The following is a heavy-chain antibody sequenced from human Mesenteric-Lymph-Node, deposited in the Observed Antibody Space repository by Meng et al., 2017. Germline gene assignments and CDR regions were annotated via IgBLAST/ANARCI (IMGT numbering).Heavy chain of an antibody. CDR1: GSSISSNGYF. D-gene: IGHD3-10*01. CDR2: IYHSGST. V-gene: IGHV4-39*01. Sequence: QWSAPGGVMPSHPLALTCTVAGSSISSNGYFWDWVRQPPGKGLEWIGAIYHSGSTSYNPSLQSRVTMFVDTSKNQFSLMLTSVTATDTAVYYCARRRGGSGRDCWGQGTLVTVSS. J-gene: IGHJ4*02. CDR3: ARRRGGSGRDC.